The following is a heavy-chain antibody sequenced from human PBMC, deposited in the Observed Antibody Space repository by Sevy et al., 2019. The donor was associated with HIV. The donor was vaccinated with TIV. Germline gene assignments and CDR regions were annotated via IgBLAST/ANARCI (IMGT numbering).Heavy chain of an antibody. D-gene: IGHD3-16*02. V-gene: IGHV4-30-2*01. CDR1: GGSISSGGYS. Sequence: SETLSLTCAVSGGSISSGGYSWSWIRQPPGKGLEWIGYIYHSGSTYYNPSLKSRVTISVDRSKNQFSLKLGPVTAADTAVYYCASGRASYDYVWGSYRPHGMDVWGQGTTVTVSS. CDR3: ASGRASYDYVWGSYRPHGMDV. J-gene: IGHJ6*02. CDR2: IYHSGST.